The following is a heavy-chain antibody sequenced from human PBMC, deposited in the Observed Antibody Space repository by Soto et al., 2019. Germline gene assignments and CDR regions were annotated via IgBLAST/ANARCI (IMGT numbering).Heavy chain of an antibody. Sequence: QVQLVESGGGVVQPGRSLRLSCAASGFTFSSYAMHWVRQAPGKGLEWVAVISYDGSNKYYADSVKGRFTISRDNSKNTLYLRMSSLRAEDTAVYYCAREWTPGIAAAGIGDWGQGTMVTVSS. V-gene: IGHV3-30-3*01. CDR3: AREWTPGIAAAGIGD. CDR2: ISYDGSNK. CDR1: GFTFSSYA. D-gene: IGHD6-13*01. J-gene: IGHJ3*01.